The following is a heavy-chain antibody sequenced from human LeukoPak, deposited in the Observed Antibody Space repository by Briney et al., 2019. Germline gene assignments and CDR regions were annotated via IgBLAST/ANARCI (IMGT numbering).Heavy chain of an antibody. V-gene: IGHV3-21*04. Sequence: GGSLRLSCATSGFTFKSYAMNWVRQSPGKGLEWVSSISSGSSYIYYADSVKGRFTISRDNAKNSLYLQMNSLRAEDTGVYYCAKESTVTPGNVNWFDPWGQGTLVTVSS. J-gene: IGHJ5*02. CDR2: ISSGSSYI. CDR3: AKESTVTPGNVNWFDP. D-gene: IGHD4-17*01. CDR1: GFTFKSYA.